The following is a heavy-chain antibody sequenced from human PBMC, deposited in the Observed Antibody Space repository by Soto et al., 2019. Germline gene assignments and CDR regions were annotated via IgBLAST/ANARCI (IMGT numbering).Heavy chain of an antibody. J-gene: IGHJ2*01. CDR1: GGSVSGSSYC. Sequence: QVQLQESGPGLVKPSETLSLTCTVSGGSVSGSSYCWRWIRQRPGKGLECIGYVYNSGSTTYNPSLKSRVTISVDTSKNQFSLGLSSVTAADTAVYYCARVPLTTYFDLWGRGTLVTVSS. CDR3: ARVPLTTYFDL. D-gene: IGHD3-9*01. V-gene: IGHV4-61*01. CDR2: VYNSGST.